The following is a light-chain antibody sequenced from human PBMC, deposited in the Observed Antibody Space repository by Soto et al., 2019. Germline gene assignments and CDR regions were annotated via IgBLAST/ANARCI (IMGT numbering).Light chain of an antibody. CDR2: GAS. Sequence: EIVMTQSPATLSVSPGERATLSCRASHSVSSNLAWYQQKPGQAPRLLIYGASTRATGIPARFSGSGSGTEFTLTISSLQSEDFAVYYCQQYNNWHPWTFGQGTKVDIK. CDR3: QQYNNWHPWT. J-gene: IGKJ1*01. CDR1: HSVSSN. V-gene: IGKV3-15*01.